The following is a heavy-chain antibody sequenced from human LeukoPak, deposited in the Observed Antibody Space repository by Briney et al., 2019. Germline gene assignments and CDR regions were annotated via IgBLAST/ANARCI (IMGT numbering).Heavy chain of an antibody. V-gene: IGHV1-69*02. CDR1: GGTFSSHT. CDR2: IIPILGEP. D-gene: IGHD3-10*01. Sequence: GASVKVSCKASGGTFSSHTISWVRQAPGQGLEWMGRIIPILGEPDYAQKFQGRVTITADMSTSTAYMELSSLRSEDTAVYYCARKGGLGTYGIFDYWGQGTLVTVSS. J-gene: IGHJ4*02. CDR3: ARKGGLGTYGIFDY.